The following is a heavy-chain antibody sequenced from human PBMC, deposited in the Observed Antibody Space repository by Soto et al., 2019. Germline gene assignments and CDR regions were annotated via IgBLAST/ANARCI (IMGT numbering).Heavy chain of an antibody. D-gene: IGHD3-16*01. CDR2: LYTEGTT. CDR3: VRPRPSGENYGMDV. V-gene: IGHV3-53*01. CDR1: GLTVSHNY. J-gene: IGHJ6*02. Sequence: PGGSLRLSCVASGLTVSHNYMAWVRQAPEMGLEWVSILYTEGTTYYAASVKGRFTISRDSSKNTLFLQMDSLRAEDTAVYYCVRPRPSGENYGMDVWGQGTTVTVSS.